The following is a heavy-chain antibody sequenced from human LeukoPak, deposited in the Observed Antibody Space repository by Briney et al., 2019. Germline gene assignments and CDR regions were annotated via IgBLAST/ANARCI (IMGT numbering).Heavy chain of an antibody. CDR3: ATEILPNDY. Sequence: GGSLRLSCAVSGFAFSRHAMTWVRQAPGKGLEWVAGISIGDGTFHADSVKGRFTISRDKSKNTLYLQMNHLRAEDTAVYYCATEILPNDYWGQGTLVTVSS. CDR1: GFAFSRHA. CDR2: ISIGDGT. D-gene: IGHD5-24*01. J-gene: IGHJ4*02. V-gene: IGHV3-23*05.